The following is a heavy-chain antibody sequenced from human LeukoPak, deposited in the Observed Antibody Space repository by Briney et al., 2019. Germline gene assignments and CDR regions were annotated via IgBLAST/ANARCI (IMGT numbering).Heavy chain of an antibody. CDR1: GFSFSYYG. J-gene: IGHJ6*04. Sequence: GGSLRLSCAASGFSFSYYGMHWVRQAPGEGLEGVAVIWNNGGNKYYADSVKGRFTISRDNSMNTLYLQMNSLRAEDTAVYYCARAIYSSAWYGMDVWGKGTTVTVAS. CDR3: ARAIYSSAWYGMDV. D-gene: IGHD6-19*01. V-gene: IGHV3-33*01. CDR2: IWNNGGNK.